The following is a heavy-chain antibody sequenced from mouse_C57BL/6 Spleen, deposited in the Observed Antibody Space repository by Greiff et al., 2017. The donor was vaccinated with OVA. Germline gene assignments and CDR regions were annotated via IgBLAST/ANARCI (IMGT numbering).Heavy chain of an antibody. J-gene: IGHJ3*01. D-gene: IGHD2-1*01. CDR3: AMTTHYGNYPFAY. CDR2: IHPSDSDT. Sequence: VQLQQPGAELVKPGASVKVSCKASGYTFTSYWMHWVKQRPGQGLEWIGRIHPSDSDTNYNKKFKGKATLTVDKSSSTAYMQLSILTSEDSAVYYCAMTTHYGNYPFAYWGQGTLVTVSA. CDR1: GYTFTSYW. V-gene: IGHV1-74*01.